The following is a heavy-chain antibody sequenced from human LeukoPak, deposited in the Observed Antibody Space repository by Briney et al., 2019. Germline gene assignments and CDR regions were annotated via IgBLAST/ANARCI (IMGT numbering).Heavy chain of an antibody. CDR2: ISGSGGST. D-gene: IGHD6-13*01. J-gene: IGHJ4*02. Sequence: GGSLRLSCAASGFTFSSYAMSWVRQAPGKGLEWVSAISGSGGSTYYADSVKGRFNISRDNPKNTLYLQVHSLRAEDTAVYYCAKDLLQLDLNYFDYWGQGTLVTVSS. V-gene: IGHV3-23*01. CDR3: AKDLLQLDLNYFDY. CDR1: GFTFSSYA.